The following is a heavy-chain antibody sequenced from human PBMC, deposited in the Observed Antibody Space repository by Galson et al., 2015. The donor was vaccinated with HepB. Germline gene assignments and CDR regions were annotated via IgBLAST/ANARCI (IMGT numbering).Heavy chain of an antibody. CDR1: GLIFSSCA. J-gene: IGHJ5*02. CDR3: AKDRQWLRNNWFDP. Sequence: SLRLSCAASGLIFSSCAMSWVRQAPGKGLEWVSAISGSGGNTYYADSVKGRFTISRDNSKNTLYLQMNSLRAEDAAVYYCAKDRQWLRNNWFDPWGQGTLVTVSS. CDR2: ISGSGGNT. D-gene: IGHD6-19*01. V-gene: IGHV3-23*01.